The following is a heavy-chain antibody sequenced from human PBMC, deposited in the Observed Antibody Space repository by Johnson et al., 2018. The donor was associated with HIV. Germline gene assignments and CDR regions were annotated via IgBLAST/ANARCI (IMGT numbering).Heavy chain of an antibody. CDR3: AKSRGGYSYGYDAFDI. V-gene: IGHV3-30*02. CDR2: IRYDGSDK. CDR1: GFTFSSYG. D-gene: IGHD5-18*01. Sequence: QVQLVESGGGVVQPGGSLRLSCAGSGFTFSSYGMHWVRQAPGKGLEWVSFIRYDGSDKHYADSVKGRFTISRDNSKNTLFLQMNSLRTEDTALYYCAKSRGGYSYGYDAFDIWGQGTMVTVSS. J-gene: IGHJ3*02.